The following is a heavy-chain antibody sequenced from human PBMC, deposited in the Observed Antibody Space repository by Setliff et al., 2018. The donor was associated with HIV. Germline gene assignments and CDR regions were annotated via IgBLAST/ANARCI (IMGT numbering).Heavy chain of an antibody. CDR1: GDSIIDSY. D-gene: IGHD1-26*01. CDR3: ARRNVVGSIQGFYYYTLDV. J-gene: IGHJ6*02. Sequence: SETLSLTCTVSGDSIIDSYWSWVRQPPGKGLEWIGYIHSTGRTNYSPSLKSRVTTSVDTSKNHFSLRLRSVTAADTAVYYCARRNVVGSIQGFYYYTLDVWGQGTTVTVSS. V-gene: IGHV4-4*09. CDR2: IHSTGRT.